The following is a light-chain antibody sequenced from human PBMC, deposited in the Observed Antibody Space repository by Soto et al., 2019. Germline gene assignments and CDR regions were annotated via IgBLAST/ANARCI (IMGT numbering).Light chain of an antibody. Sequence: QSALTQPASVSGSPGQSITISCTGTSSDVGSHNFVSWYQQHPGKAPKLVIYEVSTRPSGVSHRFSGSKSGNTASLTVSGLQAEDEADYDCCSYGGAISFGGGTKLTVL. J-gene: IGLJ2*01. CDR3: CSYGGAIS. CDR2: EVS. V-gene: IGLV2-23*02. CDR1: SSDVGSHNF.